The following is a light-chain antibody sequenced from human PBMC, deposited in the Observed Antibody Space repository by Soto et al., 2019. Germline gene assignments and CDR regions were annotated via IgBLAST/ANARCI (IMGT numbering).Light chain of an antibody. CDR3: VAWDDSLNGYVV. V-gene: IGLV1-44*01. CDR2: SNN. Sequence: QSVLTQPPSASRTPGQRVTISCSGNNSNIGSNTVNWYQQLPGTAPKLVIYSNNQRPSGVPDRFSGSKSGTSASLAISGLQSEDEAVYYCVAWDDSLNGYVVFGGGTKVTV. J-gene: IGLJ2*01. CDR1: NSNIGSNT.